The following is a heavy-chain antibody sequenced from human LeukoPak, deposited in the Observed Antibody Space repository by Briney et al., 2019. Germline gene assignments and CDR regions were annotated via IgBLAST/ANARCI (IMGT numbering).Heavy chain of an antibody. V-gene: IGHV3-30*03. CDR1: GFTFSSYW. CDR2: ISSDGSYK. D-gene: IGHD5-18*01. J-gene: IGHJ4*02. Sequence: PGGSLRLSCAASGFTFSSYWMSWVRQAPGKGLEWVAVISSDGSYKYYADSVEGRFTISRDNSKNTLYLQMNSLIPEDTAVYYCARQYISGQWYFDYWGQGTLVTVSS. CDR3: ARQYISGQWYFDY.